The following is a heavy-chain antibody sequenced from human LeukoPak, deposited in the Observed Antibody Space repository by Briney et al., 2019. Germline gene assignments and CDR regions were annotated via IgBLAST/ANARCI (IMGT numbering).Heavy chain of an antibody. J-gene: IGHJ4*02. D-gene: IGHD4-17*01. CDR1: GYTFTSYG. CDR2: ISAYNGNT. CDR3: ARDRLTTVTLHFDY. V-gene: IGHV1-18*01. Sequence: GASVKVSCKASGYTFTSYGISWVRQAPGQGLEWMGWISAYNGNTNYAQKFQGRVTMTRDTSISTAYMELSRLRSDDTAVYYCARDRLTTVTLHFDYWGQGTLVTVSS.